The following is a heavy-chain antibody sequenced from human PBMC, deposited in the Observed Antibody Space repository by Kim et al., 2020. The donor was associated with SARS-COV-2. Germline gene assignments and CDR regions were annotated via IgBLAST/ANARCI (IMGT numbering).Heavy chain of an antibody. CDR2: IYTSGST. J-gene: IGHJ6*02. V-gene: IGHV4-61*02. D-gene: IGHD6-19*01. CDR3: ARAPYSSGWYYGMDV. CDR1: GGSISSGSYY. Sequence: SETLSLTCTVSGGSISSGSYYWSWIRQPAGKGLEWIGRIYTSGSTNYNPSLKSRVTISVDTSKNQFSLKLSSVTAADTAVYYCARAPYSSGWYYGMDVWGQGTTVTVSS.